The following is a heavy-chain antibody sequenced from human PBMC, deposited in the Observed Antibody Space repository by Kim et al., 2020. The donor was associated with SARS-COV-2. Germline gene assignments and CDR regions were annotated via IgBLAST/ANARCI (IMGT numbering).Heavy chain of an antibody. D-gene: IGHD3-16*01. J-gene: IGHJ6*02. CDR1: GFTFDDYT. V-gene: IGHV3-43*01. CDR2: ISWDGGST. Sequence: GGSLRLSCAASGFTFDDYTMHWVRQAPGKGLEWVSLISWDGGSTYYADSVKGRFTISRDNSKNSLYLQMNSLRTEDTALYYCARDGYNGGTYYYYGMDVWGQGTTVTVSS. CDR3: ARDGYNGGTYYYYGMDV.